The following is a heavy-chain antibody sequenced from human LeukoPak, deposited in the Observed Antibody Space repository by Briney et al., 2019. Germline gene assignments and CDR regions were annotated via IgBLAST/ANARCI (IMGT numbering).Heavy chain of an antibody. CDR2: ISAYNGDT. J-gene: IGHJ4*02. CDR1: GYSFASYG. V-gene: IGHV1-18*01. D-gene: IGHD3-3*01. CDR3: ATGWSGYFASLDY. Sequence: ASVKVSCKASGYSFASYGIHWVRQAPGQGLEWMGWISAYNGDTDYAQNLQGRVTMTTDTSTSTAYMELRSLRSDDTAVYYCATGWSGYFASLDYWGQGTLATVAS.